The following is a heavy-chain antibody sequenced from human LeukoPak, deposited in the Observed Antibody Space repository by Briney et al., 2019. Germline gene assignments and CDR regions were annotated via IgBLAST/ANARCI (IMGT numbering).Heavy chain of an antibody. CDR2: ISDGGSRT. J-gene: IGHJ4*02. CDR1: GFSFSSYA. V-gene: IGHV3-23*01. D-gene: IGHD7-27*01. Sequence: PGGSLRLSCAASGFSFSSYAVSWVRQAPGKGLEWVSGISDGGSRTYYADSVKGRFTISRDDSKNTLYLQMNSLRAEDTAAYYCAKVQLGIGVDYWGQGTLVTVSS. CDR3: AKVQLGIGVDY.